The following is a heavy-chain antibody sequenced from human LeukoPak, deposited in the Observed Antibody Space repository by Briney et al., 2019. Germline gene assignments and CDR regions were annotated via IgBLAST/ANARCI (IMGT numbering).Heavy chain of an antibody. D-gene: IGHD4-17*01. CDR1: GYSFTSYW. V-gene: IGHV5-10-1*01. J-gene: IGHJ6*02. CDR3: ARPGATTVTNDYYGMDV. CDR2: IDPSDSYT. Sequence: GESLKISCKVSGYSFTSYWISWVREMPGKGLEWMGRIDPSDSYTNYCPSFQGHVTISADKSISTAYLQWSSLKASDTAMYYCARPGATTVTNDYYGMDVWGQGTTVTVSS.